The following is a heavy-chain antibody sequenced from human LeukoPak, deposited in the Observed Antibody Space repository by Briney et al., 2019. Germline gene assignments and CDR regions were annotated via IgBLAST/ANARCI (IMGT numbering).Heavy chain of an antibody. D-gene: IGHD4-17*01. CDR1: GFTFSTYVM. J-gene: IGHJ4*02. CDR2: IYHSGST. V-gene: IGHV4-4*02. Sequence: PGGSLRFSCAASGFTFSTYVMYWVRQAPGKVLEWIGEIYHSGSTNYNPSLKSRVTISVDKSKNQFSLKLSSVAAADTAVYYCASEPYGDYGNYFDYWGQGTLVTVSS. CDR3: ASEPYGDYGNYFDY.